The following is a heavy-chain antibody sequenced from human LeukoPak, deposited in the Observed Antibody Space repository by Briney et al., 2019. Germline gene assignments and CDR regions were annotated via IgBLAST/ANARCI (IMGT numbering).Heavy chain of an antibody. J-gene: IGHJ4*02. CDR1: GGSISSYY. D-gene: IGHD2-21*02. CDR2: IYSSGST. V-gene: IGHV4-59*01. Sequence: SETLSLTCTVSGGSISSYYWSWIRQPPGKGLEWIGYIYSSGSTNYNPSLKSRIAISVDTSKNQFSLKLSSVTAADTAVYYCARFAYCGGHCWYYFDYWGQGSLVTVSS. CDR3: ARFAYCGGHCWYYFDY.